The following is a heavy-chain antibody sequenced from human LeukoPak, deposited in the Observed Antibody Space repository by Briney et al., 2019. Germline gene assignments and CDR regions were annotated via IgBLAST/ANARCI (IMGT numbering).Heavy chain of an antibody. CDR3: ARQGTLEGYQPLWGSWFDP. D-gene: IGHD2-2*01. CDR2: IYYSGST. CDR1: GGSISSYY. V-gene: IGHV4-59*08. J-gene: IGHJ5*02. Sequence: SETLSLTCTVSGGSISSYYWSWIRQPPGKGLEWIGYIYYSGSTNYNPSLKSRVTISVDTSKNQFSLKLSSVTAADTAVYYCARQGTLEGYQPLWGSWFDPWDQGTLVTVSS.